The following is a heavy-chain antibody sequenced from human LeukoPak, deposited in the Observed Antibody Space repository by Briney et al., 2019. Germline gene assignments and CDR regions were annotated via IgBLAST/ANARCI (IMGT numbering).Heavy chain of an antibody. CDR3: ARGRITIFGMVEDTFDV. Sequence: ASVKVSCKASGYTFIGYYMHWVRQASGQGLEWMGRINPNSGGTDFAQKFQGRVTMTRDTSISTVSMELSRLRSDDTAIYYCARGRITIFGMVEDTFDVWGQGTMVTVSS. D-gene: IGHD3-3*01. V-gene: IGHV1-2*06. CDR2: INPNSGGT. CDR1: GYTFIGYY. J-gene: IGHJ3*01.